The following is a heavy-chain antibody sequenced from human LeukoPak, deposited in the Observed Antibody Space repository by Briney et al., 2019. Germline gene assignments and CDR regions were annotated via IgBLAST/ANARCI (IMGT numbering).Heavy chain of an antibody. CDR3: ARDPYYGSGSDY. Sequence: RSSETLSLTCTVSGASISSYYWSWIRQPAGKGLEWIGRIYTSGSTNYNPSLKSRVTMSVDTSKNQFSLKLSSVTAADTAVYYCARDPYYGSGSDYWGQGTLVTVSS. CDR2: IYTSGST. D-gene: IGHD3-10*01. CDR1: GASISSYY. J-gene: IGHJ4*02. V-gene: IGHV4-4*07.